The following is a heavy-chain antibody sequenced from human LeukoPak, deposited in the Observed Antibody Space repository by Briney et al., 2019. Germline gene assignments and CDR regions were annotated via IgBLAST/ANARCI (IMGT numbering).Heavy chain of an antibody. CDR3: ARVSAAGPEY. D-gene: IGHD2-2*01. CDR1: GFTFSSYS. Sequence: GGSLRLSCAASGFTFSSYSMNWVRQAPGKGLEWVSSISSSSSYIYYADPVKGRFTISRDNAKNSLYLQMNSLRAEDTAVYYCARVSAAGPEYWGQGTLVTVSS. V-gene: IGHV3-21*01. J-gene: IGHJ4*02. CDR2: ISSSSSYI.